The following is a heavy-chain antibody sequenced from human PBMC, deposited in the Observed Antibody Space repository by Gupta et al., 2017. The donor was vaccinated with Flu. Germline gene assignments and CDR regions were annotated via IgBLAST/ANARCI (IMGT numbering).Heavy chain of an antibody. CDR2: IKSIPDGGTT. CDR3: TTDNWRYYYGLDV. CDR1: AFTFTHVW. J-gene: IGHJ6*02. Sequence: EVQLEESGGGLVKPGGSLRLCCTASAFTFTHVWMSWVRQAPGKGLEWVGRIKSIPDGGTTDYAAPVKGRFTISKDDSKNTLYLQMNSLQTEDTAVYYCTTDNWRYYYGLDVWGQGTTVTVSS. D-gene: IGHD1-20*01. V-gene: IGHV3-15*01.